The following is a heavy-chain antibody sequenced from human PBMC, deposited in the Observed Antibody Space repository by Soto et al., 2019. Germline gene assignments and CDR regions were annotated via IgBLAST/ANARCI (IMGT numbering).Heavy chain of an antibody. CDR1: GYSISSGYY. D-gene: IGHD3-10*01. Sequence: SETLSLTCAVSGYSISSGYYWGWIRQPPGKGLEWIGSIYHSGSTYYNPSLKSRVTISVDTSKNQFSLKLSSVTAADTAVYYCARERITMVRGELYYYYGMDVWGQGTTVTVSS. V-gene: IGHV4-38-2*02. CDR2: IYHSGST. CDR3: ARERITMVRGELYYYYGMDV. J-gene: IGHJ6*02.